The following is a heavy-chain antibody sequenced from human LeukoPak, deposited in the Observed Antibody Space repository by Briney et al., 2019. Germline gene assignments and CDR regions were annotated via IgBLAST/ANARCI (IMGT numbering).Heavy chain of an antibody. CDR2: IYPSGST. V-gene: IGHV4-61*02. CDR3: ARGITGITATGSE. Sequence: SQTLSLTCTVSGGSISSGSYHWSWIRQPAGKALEWIGRIYPSGSTNYNPSLKSRITISVDTSKNQFSLKLSSVTAADTAVYYCARGITGITATGSEWGQGTLVTVSS. J-gene: IGHJ4*02. D-gene: IGHD6-13*01. CDR1: GGSISSGSYH.